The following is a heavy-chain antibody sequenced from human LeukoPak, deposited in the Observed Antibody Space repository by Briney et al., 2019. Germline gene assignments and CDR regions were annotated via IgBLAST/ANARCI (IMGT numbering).Heavy chain of an antibody. CDR3: ARGPPTGGYSYGSSDY. Sequence: SETLSLSCTVSGGSLTSTSHYWDWVRQPPGKGLEWLGSIYSSGSTNYNPSLKSRVTISVDTSKNQFSLKLSSVTAADTAVYYCARGPPTGGYSYGSSDYWGQGTLVTVSS. CDR1: GGSLTSTSHY. D-gene: IGHD5-18*01. CDR2: IYSSGST. J-gene: IGHJ4*02. V-gene: IGHV4-39*07.